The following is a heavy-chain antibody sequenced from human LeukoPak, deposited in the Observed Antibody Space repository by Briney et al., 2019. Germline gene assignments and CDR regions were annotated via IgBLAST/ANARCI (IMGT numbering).Heavy chain of an antibody. Sequence: SETLSLTCTVSGGSISSYYWSWIRQPPGKGPEWIGYIYYSGSTNYNPSLNSRVTISVDTSKNQFSLKLSSVTAADTAVYYCARHRATVTKTLDYWGQGTLVTV. CDR3: ARHRATVTKTLDY. D-gene: IGHD4-17*01. J-gene: IGHJ4*02. CDR2: IYYSGST. CDR1: GGSISSYY. V-gene: IGHV4-59*08.